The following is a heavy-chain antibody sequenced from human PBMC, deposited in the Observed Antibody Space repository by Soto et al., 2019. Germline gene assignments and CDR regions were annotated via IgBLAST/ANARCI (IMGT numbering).Heavy chain of an antibody. V-gene: IGHV3-30-3*01. CDR3: AREEIAAYFKN. Sequence: QVQLVESGGGVVQPGRSLRLSCAASGFTFSAYPIHWVRQAPGQGLEWVAIISHDGIEKPYADFVMGRYTISRDNSKNTLYLQMSSLREEDTAIYYCAREEIAAYFKNWGLGTLVTVSS. CDR2: ISHDGIEK. CDR1: GFTFSAYP. D-gene: IGHD6-13*01. J-gene: IGHJ4*01.